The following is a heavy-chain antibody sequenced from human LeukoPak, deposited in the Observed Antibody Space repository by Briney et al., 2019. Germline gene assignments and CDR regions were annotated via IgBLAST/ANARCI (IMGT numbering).Heavy chain of an antibody. CDR3: ARVLPYYYYGMDV. D-gene: IGHD3-3*01. V-gene: IGHV1-2*02. CDR1: GYTFTDYY. Sequence: ASVKVSCKASGYTFTDYYIHWVRQAPGQGLEWMGWINPNSGGTKFAQKFQGRVTMTRDTSVSTAYMELSRLTSDDTAVYYCARVLPYYYYGMDVWGQGTTVTVSS. CDR2: INPNSGGT. J-gene: IGHJ6*02.